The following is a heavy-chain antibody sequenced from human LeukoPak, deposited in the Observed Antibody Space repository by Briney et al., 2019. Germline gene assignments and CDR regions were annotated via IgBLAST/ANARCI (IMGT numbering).Heavy chain of an antibody. CDR1: GGSLSSSTYH. CDR3: ARWLGSGYYRGYGMDV. D-gene: IGHD3-22*01. J-gene: IGHJ6*02. Sequence: PSETLSLTCTVSGGSLSSSTYHWGWIRQPPGKGLEWIGTMHYSGSTYSNPSLKSRVSISRDTSKNQFSLKLSSVTAADTAVYYCARWLGSGYYRGYGMDVWGQGTTVTVSS. V-gene: IGHV4-39*01. CDR2: MHYSGST.